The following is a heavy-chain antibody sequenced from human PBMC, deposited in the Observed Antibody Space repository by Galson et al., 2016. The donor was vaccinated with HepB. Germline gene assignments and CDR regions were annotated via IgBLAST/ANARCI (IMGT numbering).Heavy chain of an antibody. Sequence: SVKVSCKASGYTFTNYGISWVRLAPGQGLEWMGWISGYNGNTNYARKFQGRVTLTTNTSTSTAYMELRSLRSDDTAVYYCARDIVLMVFSADYYYYGMDVWGQGTTVTVSS. D-gene: IGHD2-8*01. CDR3: ARDIVLMVFSADYYYYGMDV. CDR2: ISGYNGNT. J-gene: IGHJ6*02. CDR1: GYTFTNYG. V-gene: IGHV1-18*01.